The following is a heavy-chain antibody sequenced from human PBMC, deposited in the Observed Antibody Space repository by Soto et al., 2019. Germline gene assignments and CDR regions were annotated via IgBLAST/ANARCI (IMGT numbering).Heavy chain of an antibody. CDR1: GFSFSTCS. CDR3: ARDNGYAAAALIP. Sequence: GGSLRLSYAASGFSFSTCSMDWVRQAPGKGLEWVSSISSSSSNIYYADSVKGRFTISRDNAKNSLYLQMNSLRAVDTAVYSTARDNGYAAAALIPRGQGT. D-gene: IGHD5-12*01. V-gene: IGHV3-21*01. CDR2: ISSSSSNI. J-gene: IGHJ5*02.